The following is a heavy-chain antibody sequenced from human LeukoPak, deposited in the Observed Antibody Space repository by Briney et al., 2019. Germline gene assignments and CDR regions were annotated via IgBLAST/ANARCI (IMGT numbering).Heavy chain of an antibody. V-gene: IGHV1-2*02. J-gene: IGHJ6*02. Sequence: ASVKVSCKASGYTFTGSYMHWVRQAPGQGLEWMGWINPHNGDTNFAQKFQGRVTMTRDTSISTAYMELSRLRSDDTAVYYCARFLGRITISGVVPYGMDVWGQGTTVTVSS. D-gene: IGHD3-3*01. CDR2: INPHNGDT. CDR3: ARFLGRITISGVVPYGMDV. CDR1: GYTFTGSY.